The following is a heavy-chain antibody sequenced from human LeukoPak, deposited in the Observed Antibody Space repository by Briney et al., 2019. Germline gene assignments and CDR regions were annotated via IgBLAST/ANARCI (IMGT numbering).Heavy chain of an antibody. V-gene: IGHV3-7*01. Sequence: PGGSLRLSCAASGFTFRSYWMSWVRQAPGKGLEWVANIKQDGSEEYYVDSVKGRFTISRDNAKNSVYLQMNSLRAEDTAVHYCASDGHPFESWGQGARVTVSS. CDR1: GFTFRSYW. CDR2: IKQDGSEE. CDR3: ASDGHPFES. J-gene: IGHJ4*02.